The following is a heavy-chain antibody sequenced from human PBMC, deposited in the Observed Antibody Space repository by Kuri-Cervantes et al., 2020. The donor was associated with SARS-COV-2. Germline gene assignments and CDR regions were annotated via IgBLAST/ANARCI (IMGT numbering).Heavy chain of an antibody. CDR2: INPSGGGT. D-gene: IGHD6-6*01. CDR3: ARRRLSSDYFDY. Sequence: ASVKVSCKASGYIFTNYYMSWVRQAPGQGLEWLGIINPSGGGTSYAQKFQGRVTMTRDTSTSTVYMELSSLRSEDTAVYYCARRRLSSDYFDYWGQGTLVTVSS. CDR1: GYIFTNYY. V-gene: IGHV1-46*01. J-gene: IGHJ4*02.